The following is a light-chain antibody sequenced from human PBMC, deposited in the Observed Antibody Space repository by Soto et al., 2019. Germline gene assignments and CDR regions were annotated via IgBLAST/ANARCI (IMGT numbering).Light chain of an antibody. V-gene: IGKV3-20*01. CDR2: GAS. Sequence: EIVLTQSPGTLSLSPGEGATLSCRASQSVSSSYLAWYQQKPGQAPRLLIYGASSRATGIPDRLSGIGSGAVFTLTIAGLEPEDFAVYYCQQYDTSPPITFGQGTRLEIK. J-gene: IGKJ5*01. CDR3: QQYDTSPPIT. CDR1: QSVSSSY.